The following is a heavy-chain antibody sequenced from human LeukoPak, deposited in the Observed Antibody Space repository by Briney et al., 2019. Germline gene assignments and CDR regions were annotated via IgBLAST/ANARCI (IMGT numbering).Heavy chain of an antibody. J-gene: IGHJ5*02. V-gene: IGHV4-59*08. D-gene: IGHD5/OR15-5a*01. CDR3: ARRVSAGWFDP. Sequence: KPSETLSLTCTVSGGSISSYYWSWVRQPPGKGLEWIGFILDSGSTNYNPSLKSRVTISVDSSKNQFSLKLSSVTAADTAVYYCARRVSAGWFDPWGQGTLVTVSS. CDR1: GGSISSYY. CDR2: ILDSGST.